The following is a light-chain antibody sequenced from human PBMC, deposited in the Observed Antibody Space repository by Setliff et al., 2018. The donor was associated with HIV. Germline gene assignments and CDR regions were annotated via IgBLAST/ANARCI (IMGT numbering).Light chain of an antibody. CDR2: EDD. Sequence: NFMLTQPHSVSESPGKTVAISCTRSSGSIASNYVQWYQQRPGSSPTTVIYEDDRRPSVVPDRFSGSIDSSSNSASLTISGLKTEDEAEYYCQSYDTSTVIFGEGTKVTVL. CDR1: SGSIASNY. J-gene: IGLJ2*01. V-gene: IGLV6-57*01. CDR3: QSYDTSTVI.